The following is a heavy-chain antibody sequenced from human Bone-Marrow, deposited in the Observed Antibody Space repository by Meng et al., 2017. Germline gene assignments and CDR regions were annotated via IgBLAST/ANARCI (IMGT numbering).Heavy chain of an antibody. CDR3: ARRDYFDY. CDR2: IYYSGST. J-gene: IGHJ4*02. CDR1: GDSISSSSDY. Sequence: QLQLQGSGPGLVKPSETLSLTCIVSGDSISSSSDYWGWIRQPPGKGLEWIGSIYYSGSTYYNPSLKSRVTISVDTSKNQFSLTLSSVTAADTAVYYCARRDYFDYWGQGTLVTVSS. V-gene: IGHV4-39*01.